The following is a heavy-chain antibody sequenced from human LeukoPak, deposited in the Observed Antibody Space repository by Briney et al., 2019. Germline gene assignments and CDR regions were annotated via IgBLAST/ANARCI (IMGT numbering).Heavy chain of an antibody. V-gene: IGHV3-7*04. D-gene: IGHD1-1*01. CDR3: ARHGNWAFDF. J-gene: IGHJ3*01. CDR2: INEVGSDK. Sequence: PGGSLRLSCAASGFTFSSSWMSWVRQAPGKGLEWVATINEVGSDKQYMDSVKGRLSISRDNPKNSLYLQMNSPRTEDTAVYFCARHGNWAFDFWGQGTMVTVSS. CDR1: GFTFSSSW.